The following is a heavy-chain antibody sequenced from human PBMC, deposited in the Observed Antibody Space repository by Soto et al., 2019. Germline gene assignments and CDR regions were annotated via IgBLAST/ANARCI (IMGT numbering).Heavy chain of an antibody. Sequence: QVQLVQSGAEVKKPGSSVKVSCKASGGTFSSYAISWVRQAPGQGLEWMGGIIPIFGTANYAQKFQGRVTITADESTSTAYTELSSLRSEDMAVYYCARVEDCSGGSCYFDYWGQGTLVTVSS. V-gene: IGHV1-69*01. CDR3: ARVEDCSGGSCYFDY. D-gene: IGHD2-15*01. CDR2: IIPIFGTA. J-gene: IGHJ4*02. CDR1: GGTFSSYA.